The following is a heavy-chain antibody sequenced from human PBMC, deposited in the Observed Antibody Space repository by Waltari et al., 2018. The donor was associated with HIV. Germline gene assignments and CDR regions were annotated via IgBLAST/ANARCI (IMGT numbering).Heavy chain of an antibody. D-gene: IGHD2-8*01. CDR2: MHREGRST. V-gene: IGHV3-74*01. CDR1: GFTFSSYW. Sequence: EVQLGESGGGLVQPGGSLRLSCAASGFTFSSYWMHWVRQAPGKGVVCVSIMHREGRSTSCAEAVKGRFTISRDNGKNTLYLQRNSLRAGDTAVYYCARGNGHAFDIWGQGTMVTVSS. CDR3: ARGNGHAFDI. J-gene: IGHJ3*02.